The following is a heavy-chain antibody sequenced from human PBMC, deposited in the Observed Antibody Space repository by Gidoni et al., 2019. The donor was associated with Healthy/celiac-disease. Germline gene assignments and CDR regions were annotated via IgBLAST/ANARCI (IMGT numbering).Heavy chain of an antibody. CDR2: IYYSGST. J-gene: IGHJ6*02. CDR1: GGSVSSGSYY. V-gene: IGHV4-61*01. CDR3: AREVRSWSQTYYYYYGMDV. Sequence: QVQLQESGPGLVKPSETLSLTCTVPGGSVSSGSYYWSWIRQPPGKGLEWIGYIYYSGSTNYNPSLKSRVTISVDTSKNQFSLKLSSVTAADTAVYYCAREVRSWSQTYYYYYGMDVWGQGTTVTVSS. D-gene: IGHD3-10*01.